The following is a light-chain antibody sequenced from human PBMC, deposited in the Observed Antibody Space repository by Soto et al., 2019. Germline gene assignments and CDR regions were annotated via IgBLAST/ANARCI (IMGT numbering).Light chain of an antibody. J-gene: IGKJ4*01. V-gene: IGKV3D-15*01. CDR3: QQYNGWPLT. CDR1: HSVSSN. CDR2: DIS. Sequence: EIVMTQSPATLSVSPGERATLSCRASHSVSSNLACYQQKPGQAPSLLIYDISARATGIPTRFSGSGSGTEFTLTISSLQSEDFAVYYCQQYNGWPLTFGGGTKVDIK.